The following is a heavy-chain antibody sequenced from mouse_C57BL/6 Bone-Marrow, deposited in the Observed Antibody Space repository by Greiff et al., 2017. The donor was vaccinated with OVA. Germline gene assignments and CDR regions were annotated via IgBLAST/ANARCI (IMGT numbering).Heavy chain of an antibody. Sequence: VQLQQPGAELVKPGASVKMSCKASGYTFTSYWITWVKQRPGQGLEWIGDIYPGSGSTNYNEKFKSKATLTVDTSSSTAYMQLSSLTSEDSAVYYCARITTVVARLDYWGQGTTLTVSS. CDR3: ARITTVVARLDY. J-gene: IGHJ2*01. CDR1: GYTFTSYW. V-gene: IGHV1-55*01. D-gene: IGHD1-1*01. CDR2: IYPGSGST.